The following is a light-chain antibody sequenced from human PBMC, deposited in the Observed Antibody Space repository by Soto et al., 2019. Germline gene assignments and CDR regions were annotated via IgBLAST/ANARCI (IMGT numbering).Light chain of an antibody. CDR1: QNINNY. J-gene: IGKJ2*01. Sequence: DIQMTQSPSSLSASEGGRVTITCRASQNINNYLNWYQQKPGQAPKLLIYAASSLQSGVPSRFTGSGSGTDFTLSISDLQPGYFATSSCQQSHPTPYTFGQGTKLEIQ. V-gene: IGKV1-39*01. CDR3: QQSHPTPYT. CDR2: AAS.